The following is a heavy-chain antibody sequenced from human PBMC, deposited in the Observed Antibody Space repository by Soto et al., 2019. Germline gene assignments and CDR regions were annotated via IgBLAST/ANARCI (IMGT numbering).Heavy chain of an antibody. D-gene: IGHD3-10*02. CDR1: GFTFSSYG. V-gene: IGHV3-30*18. Sequence: QVQLVESGGGVVQPGRSLRLSCAASGFTFSSYGMHWVRQAPGKGLEWVAVISYDGSNKYYADSVKGRFTISRDNSKNTLYLQMSSLRVEDTAVYYCAKARGMFGAYQSSYSYYFGMDVWGQGSTVTVSS. CDR3: AKARGMFGAYQSSYSYYFGMDV. CDR2: ISYDGSNK. J-gene: IGHJ6*02.